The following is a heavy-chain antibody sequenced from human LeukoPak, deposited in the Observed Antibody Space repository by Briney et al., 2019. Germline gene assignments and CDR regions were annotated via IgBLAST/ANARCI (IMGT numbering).Heavy chain of an antibody. CDR3: ARGGSGSFYMGHYFDY. CDR1: GGSISSYY. D-gene: IGHD1-26*01. CDR2: IYYSGST. V-gene: IGHV4-59*01. Sequence: SETLSLTCTVSGGSISSYYWSWIRQPPGKGLEWIGYIYYSGSTNYNPSLKSRVTISVDTSKNQFSLKLSSVTAADTAVYYCARGGSGSFYMGHYFDYWGQGTLVIVSS. J-gene: IGHJ4*02.